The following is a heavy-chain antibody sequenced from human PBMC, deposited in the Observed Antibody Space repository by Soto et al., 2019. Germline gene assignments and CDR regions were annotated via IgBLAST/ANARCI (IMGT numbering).Heavy chain of an antibody. D-gene: IGHD3-22*01. V-gene: IGHV1-69*13. CDR1: GGTFSSYA. Sequence: GASVKVSCKASGGTFSSYAISWGRQAPGQGLEWMGGIIPIFGTANYALKFQGRVTITADESTSTAYMELSSLRSEDTAVYYCARVHAYYDSSGYFSQWGQGTLVTVSS. CDR3: ARVHAYYDSSGYFSQ. CDR2: IIPIFGTA. J-gene: IGHJ4*02.